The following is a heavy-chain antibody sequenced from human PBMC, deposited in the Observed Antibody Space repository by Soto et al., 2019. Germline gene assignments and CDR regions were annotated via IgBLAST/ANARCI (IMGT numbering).Heavy chain of an antibody. V-gene: IGHV5-51*01. D-gene: IGHD3-9*01. CDR3: ARLGFPGAIYFGS. Sequence: PGESLKISCKGSGYNFTTFWIGWVRQVPGKGLEWMGIIYPGDSETKYSPDFEGQVTISADRSTNTAYLQWRSLRASDTAMYYCARLGFPGAIYFGSWGLGTLVTVSS. CDR2: IYPGDSET. CDR1: GYNFTTFW. J-gene: IGHJ4*02.